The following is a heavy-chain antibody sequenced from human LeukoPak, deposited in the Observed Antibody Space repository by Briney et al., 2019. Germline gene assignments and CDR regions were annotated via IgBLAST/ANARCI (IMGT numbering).Heavy chain of an antibody. V-gene: IGHV3-33*01. Sequence: GWSLRLSCAASGFTFGSYGMHWVRQAPGKGLEWVSVIWSDGSAKYYADSVTGRVTISRDNSKNTLYLQIYSLRAEDTAVYYCVRVRSVSSAWRAFDIWGQGTMVIVSS. J-gene: IGHJ3*02. CDR1: GFTFGSYG. CDR3: VRVRSVSSAWRAFDI. D-gene: IGHD6-19*01. CDR2: IWSDGSAK.